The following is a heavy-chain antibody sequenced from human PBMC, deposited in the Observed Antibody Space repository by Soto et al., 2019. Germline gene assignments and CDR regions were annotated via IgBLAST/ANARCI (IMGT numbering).Heavy chain of an antibody. CDR3: ARYVNPYDTAVWFDP. D-gene: IGHD3-9*01. V-gene: IGHV4-59*01. CDR2: IYYSGTT. CDR1: GGSTRNYF. Sequence: QVQLQESGPGLVKPSETLSLTCTVSGGSTRNYFWSWIRQPPGKGLEWIGCIYYSGTTNCNSSLKSRVTISLDTPKNQFSLRLRSVTAADTAVYYCARYVNPYDTAVWFDPWGQGTLVTVSS. J-gene: IGHJ5*02.